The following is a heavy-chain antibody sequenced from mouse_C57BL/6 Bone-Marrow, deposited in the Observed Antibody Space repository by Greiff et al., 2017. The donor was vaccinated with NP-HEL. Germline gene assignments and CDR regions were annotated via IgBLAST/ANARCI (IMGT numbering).Heavy chain of an antibody. CDR2: INPNNGGT. V-gene: IGHV1-26*01. D-gene: IGHD1-1*01. CDR1: GYTFTDYY. Sequence: EVQLQQSGPELVKPGASVKISCKASGYTFTDYYMNWVKQSHGKSLEWIGDINPNNGGTSSNQKFKGKATLTVDKSSSTAYMELRSLTSEDSAVYYCAKEGDHYYGSSYGYFDVWGTGTTVTVSS. J-gene: IGHJ1*03. CDR3: AKEGDHYYGSSYGYFDV.